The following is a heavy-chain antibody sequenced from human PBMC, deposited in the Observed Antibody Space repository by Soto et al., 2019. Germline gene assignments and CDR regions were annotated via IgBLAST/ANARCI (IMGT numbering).Heavy chain of an antibody. J-gene: IGHJ6*02. V-gene: IGHV3-21*01. CDR3: HVVGFGESMDV. Sequence: LRLSCAASGFTFSSYSMNWVRQAPGKGLEWVSSISSSSSYIYYADSVKGRFTISRDNAKNSLYLQMNSLRAEDTAVYFCHVVGFGESMDVWGQGTTVTVSS. CDR2: ISSSSSYI. D-gene: IGHD3-10*01. CDR1: GFTFSSYS.